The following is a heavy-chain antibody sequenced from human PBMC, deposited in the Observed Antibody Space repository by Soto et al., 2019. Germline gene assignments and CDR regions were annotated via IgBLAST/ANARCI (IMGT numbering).Heavy chain of an antibody. D-gene: IGHD3-10*01. CDR2: IYYSGST. V-gene: IGHV4-31*03. CDR3: ARVGFDDYYGSGSSPHIGY. J-gene: IGHJ4*02. Sequence: QVQLQESGPGLVKPSQTLSLTCTVSGGSISSGGYYWSWIRQHPGKGLEWIGYIYYSGSTYYNPSLKSRVTISVDTSKNQFSLKLSSVTAADTAVYYCARVGFDDYYGSGSSPHIGYWGQGTLVTVSS. CDR1: GGSISSGGYY.